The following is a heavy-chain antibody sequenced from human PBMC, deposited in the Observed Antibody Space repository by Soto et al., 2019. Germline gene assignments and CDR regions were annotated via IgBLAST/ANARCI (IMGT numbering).Heavy chain of an antibody. J-gene: IGHJ4*02. CDR3: APPMIVVVITDFDY. CDR2: ISGSGGST. Sequence: GGSLRLSCAASGFTFSSYAMSWVRRAPGKGLEWVSAISGSGGSTYYADSVKGRFTISRDNSKNTLYLQMNSLRAEDTAVYYCAPPMIVVVITDFDYWGQGTLVTVSS. V-gene: IGHV3-23*01. CDR1: GFTFSSYA. D-gene: IGHD3-22*01.